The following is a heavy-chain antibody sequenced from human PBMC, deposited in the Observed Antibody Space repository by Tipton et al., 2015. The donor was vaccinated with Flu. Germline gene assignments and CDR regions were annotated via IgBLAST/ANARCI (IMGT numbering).Heavy chain of an antibody. CDR1: GYRFTSYW. V-gene: IGHV5-51*01. CDR3: ARQEVTVTPHGMDV. J-gene: IGHJ6*02. CDR2: IFPGDSER. D-gene: IGHD4-17*01. Sequence: VQLVQSGAEVKKPGESLKISCKGSGYRFTSYWIAWVRQMPGKGLEWMGIIFPGDSERRYSPSFQGQVTISADKSTSTAYLQWSSLRASDTAMYYCARQEVTVTPHGMDVWGQGTTVTVSS.